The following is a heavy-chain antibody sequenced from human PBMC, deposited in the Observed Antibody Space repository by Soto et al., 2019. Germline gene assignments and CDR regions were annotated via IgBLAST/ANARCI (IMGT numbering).Heavy chain of an antibody. D-gene: IGHD2-8*01. CDR1: GFTFSSYS. V-gene: IGHV3-21*01. Sequence: GGSLRLSCAASGFTFSSYSMNWVRQAPGKGLEWVSSISSSSYIYYADSVKGRFTISRDNAKNSLYLQMNSLRAEDTAVYYCARDQEGCTNGVCYDYWGQGTLVTVSS. J-gene: IGHJ4*02. CDR2: ISSSSYI. CDR3: ARDQEGCTNGVCYDY.